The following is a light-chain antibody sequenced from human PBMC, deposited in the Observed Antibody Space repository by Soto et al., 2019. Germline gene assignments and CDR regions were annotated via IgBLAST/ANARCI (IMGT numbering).Light chain of an antibody. V-gene: IGLV2-14*03. Sequence: QFALTQPASVSGSPGQSITISCTGTSSEVGGYNYVSWYQHHPGKAPKLMIYDVSNRPSGVSNRFSGSKSGNTASLTISGLQAEDEADYYCSSYTSSSTLYVVFGGGTTVTVL. CDR3: SSYTSSSTLYVV. CDR1: SSEVGGYNY. J-gene: IGLJ2*01. CDR2: DVS.